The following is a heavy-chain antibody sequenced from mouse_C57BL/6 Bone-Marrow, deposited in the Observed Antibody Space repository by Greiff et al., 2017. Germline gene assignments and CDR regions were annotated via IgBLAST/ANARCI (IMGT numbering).Heavy chain of an antibody. CDR2: IDPEDGDT. CDR3: ADGYYSAWFAY. Sequence: VQLQHSGAELVRPGASVKLSCTASGFNIKDYYMHWVKQRPEQGLEWIGRIDPEDGDTEYAPKFQGKATMTADTSSNTAYLQLSSLTSEDTAVYYCADGYYSAWFAYWGQGTLVTVSA. CDR1: GFNIKDYY. D-gene: IGHD2-3*01. J-gene: IGHJ3*01. V-gene: IGHV14-1*01.